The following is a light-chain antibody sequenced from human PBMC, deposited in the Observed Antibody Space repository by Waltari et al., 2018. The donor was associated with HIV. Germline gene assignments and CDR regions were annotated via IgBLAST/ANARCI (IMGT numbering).Light chain of an antibody. V-gene: IGLV2-14*01. CDR1: RSDVGGYDY. Sequence: QSALTQPASVSGSRGQSITISCTGTRSDVGGYDYVPWYQQHPGKAPKLMIYEVSNRPSGVSSRFSGSKSGNTASLTISGLQAEDEADYYCSSYTSGSTPVVFGGGTKLTV. CDR2: EVS. J-gene: IGLJ3*02. CDR3: SSYTSGSTPVV.